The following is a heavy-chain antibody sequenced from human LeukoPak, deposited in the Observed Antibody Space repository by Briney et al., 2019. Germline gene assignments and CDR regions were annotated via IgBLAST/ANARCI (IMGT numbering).Heavy chain of an antibody. CDR2: MTGSGDRT. J-gene: IGHJ6*04. Sequence: GGSLRLSCAASGFSFSNYAMNWVRQAPGKGLEWVSAMTGSGDRTYYADSVKGRFTISRDNAKNSLYLQMNSLRAEDTAVYYCAELGITMIGGVWGKGTTVTISS. V-gene: IGHV3-23*01. CDR1: GFSFSNYA. CDR3: AELGITMIGGV. D-gene: IGHD3-10*02.